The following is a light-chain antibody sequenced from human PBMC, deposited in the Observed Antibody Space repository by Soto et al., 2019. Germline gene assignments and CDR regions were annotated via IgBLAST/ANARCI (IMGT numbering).Light chain of an antibody. Sequence: QSALTQPASVSGFPGQSINISCTGSRSDIGVHSFVSWYQQHPTMVPKLIIYNVYRRPSGVSGRFSASKAGNTVSLTISGLQADDEANYYCSAYTSAATLFGGGTKLTVL. J-gene: IGLJ2*01. V-gene: IGLV2-14*03. CDR3: SAYTSAATL. CDR2: NVY. CDR1: RSDIGVHSF.